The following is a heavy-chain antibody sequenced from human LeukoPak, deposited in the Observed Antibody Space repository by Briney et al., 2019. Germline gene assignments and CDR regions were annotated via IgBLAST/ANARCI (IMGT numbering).Heavy chain of an antibody. J-gene: IGHJ4*02. V-gene: IGHV3-15*01. Sequence: GGSLRLSCAASGFTFSNAWMSWVRQAPGKGLEWVGRIKSKTDGGTTDYAAPVKGRFTISRDDSKNTLYLQMNSLKTEDTAVYYCTTDLPSGEGAVAGYWGQGTLVTVSS. D-gene: IGHD6-19*01. CDR2: IKSKTDGGTT. CDR1: GFTFSNAW. CDR3: TTDLPSGEGAVAGY.